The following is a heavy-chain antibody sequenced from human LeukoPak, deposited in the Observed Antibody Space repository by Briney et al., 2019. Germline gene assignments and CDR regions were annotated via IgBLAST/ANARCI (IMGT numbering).Heavy chain of an antibody. CDR2: IYYSGVT. CDR3: ATSGATTATTWGGNWFDP. D-gene: IGHD4-17*01. Sequence: SETLSLTCTVSGGSIRSYYWSWIRQPPGKGLEWIGYIYYSGVTNYNPSLKSRVTFSVDTSKSQLSLKLSSVTAADTAVYYCATSGATTATTWGGNWFDPWGQGALVTVSS. J-gene: IGHJ5*02. V-gene: IGHV4-59*01. CDR1: GGSIRSYY.